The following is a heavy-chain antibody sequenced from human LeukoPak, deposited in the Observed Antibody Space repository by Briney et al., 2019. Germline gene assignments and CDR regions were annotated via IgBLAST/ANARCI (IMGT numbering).Heavy chain of an antibody. CDR1: GFTFNNAW. CDR3: ATEYYGAYNF. CDR2: IKSKSDGGTT. D-gene: IGHD4-17*01. V-gene: IGHV3-15*01. Sequence: GGSLRLSCSASGFTFNNAWMSWVRQAPGKGLEWVGRIKSKSDGGTTDYAAPVKGRFTISRDDSKNTLYLQLNSLKTEDTAVYFCATEYYGAYNFWGQGTLVTVSS. J-gene: IGHJ4*02.